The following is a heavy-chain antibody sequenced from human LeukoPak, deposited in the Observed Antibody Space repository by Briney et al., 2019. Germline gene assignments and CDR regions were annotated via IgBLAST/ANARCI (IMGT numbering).Heavy chain of an antibody. D-gene: IGHD3-22*01. CDR3: ARHALHFDNSKYYFDY. CDR1: GSIFTTYW. CDR2: IYPGDSHT. V-gene: IGHV5-51*01. Sequence: GAALEISKESSGSIFTTYWIAWGRHLPGKGLEWMGIIYPGDSHTRYNPSFQGQVTISADKSISTAYLQWSSLKASHTAMYYCARHALHFDNSKYYFDYWGQGTLVTVSS. J-gene: IGHJ4*02.